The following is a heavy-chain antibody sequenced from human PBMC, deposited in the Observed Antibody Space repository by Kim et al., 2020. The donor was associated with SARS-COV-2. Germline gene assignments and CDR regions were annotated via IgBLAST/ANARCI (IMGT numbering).Heavy chain of an antibody. Sequence: GGSLRLSCAASGFAFSSYNMDWVRQAPGRGLQWVAYIRADSSLMLYGDSVRGRFTISRDNAKNSLYLQTNSLRDEDTGLYYCVRDGMATGNLDRWGQGTLVTVSS. V-gene: IGHV3-48*02. J-gene: IGHJ5*02. CDR1: GFAFSSYN. CDR2: IRADSSLM. CDR3: VRDGMATGNLDR. D-gene: IGHD6-13*01.